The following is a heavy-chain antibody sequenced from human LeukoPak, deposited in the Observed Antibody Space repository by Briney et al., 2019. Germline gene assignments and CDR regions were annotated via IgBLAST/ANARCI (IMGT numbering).Heavy chain of an antibody. J-gene: IGHJ4*02. V-gene: IGHV4-34*01. D-gene: IGHD3-16*01. CDR1: GGSFSGYY. Sequence: NPSETLSLTCAVYGGSFSGYYWSWIRQPPGKGPEWIGEINHSGSTNYNPSLKSRVTISVDTSKNQFSLKLGSVTAADTAVYYCASGLYLNFDYWGQGTLVTVSS. CDR2: INHSGST. CDR3: ASGLYLNFDY.